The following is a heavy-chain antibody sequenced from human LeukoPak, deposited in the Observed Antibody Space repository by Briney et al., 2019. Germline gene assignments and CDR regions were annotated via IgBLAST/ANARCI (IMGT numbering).Heavy chain of an antibody. Sequence: SETLSLTCTVPGGSFTSYYWSWIRQPPGKGLEWIGRIYSNEDNNYNPSLKSRVTMSVDTSKKQFSLKLASVTAADTAVYYCALESSTWGLIDYWGQGTLVTVSS. CDR1: GGSFTSYY. CDR2: IYSNEDN. CDR3: ALESSTWGLIDY. V-gene: IGHV4-4*07. J-gene: IGHJ4*02. D-gene: IGHD1-26*01.